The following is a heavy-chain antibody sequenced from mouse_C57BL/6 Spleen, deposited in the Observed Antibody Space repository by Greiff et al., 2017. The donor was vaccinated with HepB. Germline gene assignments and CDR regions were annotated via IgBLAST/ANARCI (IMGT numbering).Heavy chain of an antibody. Sequence: EVKVVESGGGLVKPGGSLKLSCAASGFTFSSYAMSWVRQTPEKRLEWVATISDGGSYTYYPDNVKGRFTISRDNAKNILYLQMSHLKSEDTAMYYCARDRGWLPSDYAMDYWGQGTSVTVSS. CDR1: GFTFSSYA. J-gene: IGHJ4*01. V-gene: IGHV5-4*01. D-gene: IGHD2-3*01. CDR3: ARDRGWLPSDYAMDY. CDR2: ISDGGSYT.